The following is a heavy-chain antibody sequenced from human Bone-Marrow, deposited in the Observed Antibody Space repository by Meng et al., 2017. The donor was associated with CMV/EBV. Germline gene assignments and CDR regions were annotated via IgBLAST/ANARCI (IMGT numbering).Heavy chain of an antibody. CDR3: ARSRLTGYYKGNWFDS. D-gene: IGHD3-9*01. V-gene: IGHV1-8*02. J-gene: IGHJ5*01. Sequence: ASVKVSCKASGYTFTSYGISWVRQATGQGLEWMGWMNPNSGNTGYAQKFQGRVTMTRNTSISTAYMELSSLRSEDTAVYYCARSRLTGYYKGNWFDSWGQGTLVTVSS. CDR2: MNPNSGNT. CDR1: GYTFTSYG.